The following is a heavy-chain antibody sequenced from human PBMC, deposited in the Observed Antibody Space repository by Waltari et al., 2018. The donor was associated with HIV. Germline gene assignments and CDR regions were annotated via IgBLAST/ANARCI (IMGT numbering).Heavy chain of an antibody. Sequence: EVQLVESGADLIQPGGSLKLCCATYGSPFSRHGLTWVRQAHGKGLEWVSNINWVGRDIYYSDSVKGRFTVSRDNTKKSVYLQMNSLGVEDTAVYFCARDFEYASDYWGQGTLVTVSS. CDR3: ARDFEYASDY. CDR2: INWVGRDI. J-gene: IGHJ4*02. CDR1: GSPFSRHG. D-gene: IGHD2-2*01. V-gene: IGHV3-48*03.